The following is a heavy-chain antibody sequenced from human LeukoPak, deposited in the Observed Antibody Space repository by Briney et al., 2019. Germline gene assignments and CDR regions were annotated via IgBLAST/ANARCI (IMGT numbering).Heavy chain of an antibody. CDR3: ARDLRGSTSSRAFDI. D-gene: IGHD2-2*01. J-gene: IGHJ3*02. V-gene: IGHV4-61*02. CDR1: GGSISSGSYY. CDR2: IYTSGST. Sequence: PSQTLSLTCTVSGGSISSGSYYWSWIRQPAGKGLEWIGRIYTSGSTNYNPSLKSRVTISVDTSKNQFSLKLSSVTAADTAVYYCARDLRGSTSSRAFDIWGQGTMVTVSS.